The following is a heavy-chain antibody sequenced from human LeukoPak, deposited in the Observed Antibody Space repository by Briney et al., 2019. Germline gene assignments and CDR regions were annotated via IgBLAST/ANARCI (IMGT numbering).Heavy chain of an antibody. CDR1: GGSISTDY. CDR2: IYYSGST. Sequence: SETLSLTCTVSGGSISTDYWSWIRQPPGKGLDWIGYIYYSGSTNYNPSLKSRVTISVDTSKNQFSLRLSSVTAADTAVYFCARGGYSYDSPFDYWGQGTLVTVSS. CDR3: ARGGYSYDSPFDY. V-gene: IGHV4-59*01. J-gene: IGHJ4*02. D-gene: IGHD5-18*01.